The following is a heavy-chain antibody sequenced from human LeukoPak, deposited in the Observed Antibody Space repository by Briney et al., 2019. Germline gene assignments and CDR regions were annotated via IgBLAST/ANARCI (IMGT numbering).Heavy chain of an antibody. J-gene: IGHJ4*02. CDR3: ARWKDCSGGSCYHYFDY. V-gene: IGHV1-2*02. CDR1: GYTFTDYY. Sequence: EASVKVSCKASGYTFTDYYMHWVRQAPGQGLEWMGWINPNSGGTNYAQKFQGRVTMTRDTSISTAYMELSRLRSDDTAVYYCARWKDCSGGSCYHYFDYWGQGTLVTVSS. D-gene: IGHD2-15*01. CDR2: INPNSGGT.